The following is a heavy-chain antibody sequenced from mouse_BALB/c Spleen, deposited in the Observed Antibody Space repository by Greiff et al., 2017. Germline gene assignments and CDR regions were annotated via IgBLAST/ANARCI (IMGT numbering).Heavy chain of an antibody. CDR1: GFNIKDYY. CDR2: IDPENGDT. D-gene: IGHD2-13*01. CDR3: NALGGDLYAMDY. Sequence: EVKLMESGAELVRPGASVKLSCTASGFNIKDYYMHWVKQRPEQGLEWIGWIDPENGDTEYAPKFQGKATMTADTSSNTAYLQLSSLTSEDTAVYYCNALGGDLYAMDYWGQGTSVTVSS. V-gene: IGHV14-4*02. J-gene: IGHJ4*01.